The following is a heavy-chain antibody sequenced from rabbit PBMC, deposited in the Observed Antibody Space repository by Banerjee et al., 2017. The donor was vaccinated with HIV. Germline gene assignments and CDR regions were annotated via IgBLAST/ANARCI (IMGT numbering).Heavy chain of an antibody. CDR2: IYAGSAGST. J-gene: IGHJ4*01. CDR1: GFSFNNNYV. Sequence: QEQLEESGGDLVKPEGSLTLTCTASGFSFNNNYVMCWVRQAPGKGLEWIASIYAGSAGSTYYATWAKGRFTISKTSSTTVTLQMTSLTVADTATYFCVRAIYTDTIVFNLWGPGTLVTVS. D-gene: IGHD1-1*01. CDR3: VRAIYTDTIVFNL. V-gene: IGHV1S45*01.